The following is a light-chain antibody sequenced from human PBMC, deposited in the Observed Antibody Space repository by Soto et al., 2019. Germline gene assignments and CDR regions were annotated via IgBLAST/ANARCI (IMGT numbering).Light chain of an antibody. CDR2: DVS. CDR1: SSDVGAYNS. J-gene: IGLJ1*01. V-gene: IGLV2-14*01. CDR3: SSYTSSSTLV. Sequence: QSALTQPASVSGSPGQSITISCTGNSSDVGAYNSVAWYQHNPGKAPKLMIYDVSNRPSGVSSRFSGSKSANTASLSISGLQADDEANYYCSSYTSSSTLVFGTGTKLTVI.